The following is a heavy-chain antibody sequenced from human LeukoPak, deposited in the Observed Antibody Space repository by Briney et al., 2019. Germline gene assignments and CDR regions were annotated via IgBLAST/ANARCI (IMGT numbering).Heavy chain of an antibody. CDR3: ATRNSGSYSI. CDR1: GGSISSGGYY. D-gene: IGHD1-26*01. Sequence: SQTLSLTCTVSGGSISSGGYYWSWIRQHPGKGLEWIGYIYYSGSTYYNPPLKSRVTISVDTSKNQFSLKLSSVTAADTAVYYCATRNSGSYSIWGQGTMVTVSS. V-gene: IGHV4-31*03. J-gene: IGHJ3*02. CDR2: IYYSGST.